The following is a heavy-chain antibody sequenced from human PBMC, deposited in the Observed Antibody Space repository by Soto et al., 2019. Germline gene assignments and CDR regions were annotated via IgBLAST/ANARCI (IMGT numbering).Heavy chain of an antibody. CDR3: TRWYGVEV. CDR1: GFTVSSCA. V-gene: IGHV3-7*03. Sequence: GGSLRLSCVASGFTVSSCAMTWGRQAPGKGLEWVANIKQDGSETNYVDSVKGRFTISRDNAKNSLYLEMNNLRAEDTAIYYCTRWYGVEVWGQGTMVTVSS. CDR2: IKQDGSET. J-gene: IGHJ6*02.